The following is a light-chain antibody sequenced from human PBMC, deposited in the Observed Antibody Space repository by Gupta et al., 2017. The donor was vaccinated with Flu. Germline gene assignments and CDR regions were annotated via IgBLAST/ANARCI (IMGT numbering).Light chain of an antibody. CDR3: ASYTSTTTPV. CDR1: SSDVGGYNY. CDR2: EVT. V-gene: IGLV2-14*01. Sequence: QSALTQPASVSGSPGQSITFSCTGTSSDVGGYNYVSWYQQHPGKAPKLIIYEVTNRPSGVSNRFSGSKSGNTASLTISGLQAEDEADYYCASYTSTTTPVFGGGTKLTVL. J-gene: IGLJ3*02.